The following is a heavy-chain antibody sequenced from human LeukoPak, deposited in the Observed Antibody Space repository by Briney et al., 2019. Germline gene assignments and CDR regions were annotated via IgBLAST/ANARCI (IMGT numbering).Heavy chain of an antibody. CDR3: ARENVVAQGTFDY. Sequence: SETLSLTCSVSGYSIGSGHYWGWIRQPPGKGLEWIGSMYQTGSSYYSPSLKSRVTISLDTSKNQISLKLTFVTAADTAFYFCARENVVAQGTFDYWGQGALVTVSS. V-gene: IGHV4-38-2*02. J-gene: IGHJ4*02. CDR1: GYSIGSGHY. CDR2: MYQTGSS. D-gene: IGHD2-21*01.